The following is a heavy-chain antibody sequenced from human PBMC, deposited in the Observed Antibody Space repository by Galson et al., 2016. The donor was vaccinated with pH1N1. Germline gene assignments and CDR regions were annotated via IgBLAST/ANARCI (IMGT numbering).Heavy chain of an antibody. V-gene: IGHV1-18*01. CDR1: GYTFINYG. D-gene: IGHD3-10*01. CDR2: ISAYDGHT. Sequence: SVKVSCKASGYTFINYGIAWVRQAPGQGPEWMGWISAYDGHTDYAQNFQGRVAMTIDTSKSKANMELRSLRSDDTAVYYCARDRGVFDIWGQGTRVTVSS. CDR3: ARDRGVFDI. J-gene: IGHJ3*02.